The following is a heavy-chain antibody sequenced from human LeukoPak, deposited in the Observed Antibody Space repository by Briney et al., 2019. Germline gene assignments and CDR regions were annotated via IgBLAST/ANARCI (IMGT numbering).Heavy chain of an antibody. V-gene: IGHV1-2*02. J-gene: IGHJ4*02. D-gene: IGHD2-2*01. CDR1: GYTFTDYY. CDR3: AKEPRYCSSTSCPYDY. CDR2: INPNSGGT. Sequence: GASVKVSCKASGYTFTDYYMHWVRQAPGQGLEWMGWINPNSGGTNYAQKFQGRVTMTRDTSISTAYMELSRLRSDDTAVYYCAKEPRYCSSTSCPYDYWGQGTLVTVSS.